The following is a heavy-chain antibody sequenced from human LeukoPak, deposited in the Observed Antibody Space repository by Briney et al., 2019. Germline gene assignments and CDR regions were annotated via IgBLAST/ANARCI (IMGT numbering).Heavy chain of an antibody. CDR1: GFTFSSDW. CDR3: FFEQKTAYEILTGYLCGYYMDV. V-gene: IGHV3-7*01. J-gene: IGHJ6*03. CDR2: IKQDGSEK. Sequence: GGSLRLSCAAPGFTFSSDWMSWVRKAPGTVLDWVANIKQDGSEKYYVDSVKGRFTISRDNAKNSLYLQMNSLRAEDTAVYFFFFEQKTAYEILTGYLCGYYMDVWGKGTTVTISS. D-gene: IGHD3-9*01.